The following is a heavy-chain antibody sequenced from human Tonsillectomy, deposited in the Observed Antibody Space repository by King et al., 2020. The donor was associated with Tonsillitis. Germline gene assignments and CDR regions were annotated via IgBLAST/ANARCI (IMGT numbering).Heavy chain of an antibody. Sequence: MQLVQSGAEVKKPGASVKVSCKASGYTFTGYYMHWVRQAPGQGLEWMGWINPNSGGTNYAQKFQGRVTMTRDTSISTAYMELSRLRSDDTAVYYCARGDYYDSSTAEGYYYGMDVWGQGTTVTVSS. CDR2: INPNSGGT. CDR1: GYTFTGYY. CDR3: ARGDYYDSSTAEGYYYGMDV. V-gene: IGHV1-2*02. J-gene: IGHJ6*02. D-gene: IGHD3-22*01.